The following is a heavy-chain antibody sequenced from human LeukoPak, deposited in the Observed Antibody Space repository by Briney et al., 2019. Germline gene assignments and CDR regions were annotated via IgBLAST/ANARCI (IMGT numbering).Heavy chain of an antibody. D-gene: IGHD6-13*01. CDR2: ISYDGSNK. Sequence: QPGRSLRLSCAASGFTFSSYGMHWVRQAPGKGLEWVAVISYDGSNKYYADSVKGRFTISRDNSKNTLYLQMNSLRAEDTAVYYCAKDKGYSSSVDYWGQGTLVTVSS. CDR1: GFTFSSYG. V-gene: IGHV3-30*18. CDR3: AKDKGYSSSVDY. J-gene: IGHJ4*02.